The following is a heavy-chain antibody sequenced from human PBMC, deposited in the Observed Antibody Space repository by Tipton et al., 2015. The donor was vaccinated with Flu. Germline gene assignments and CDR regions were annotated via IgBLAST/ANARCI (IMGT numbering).Heavy chain of an antibody. CDR3: ARGSRYFDY. CDR2: VHRSGDT. CDR1: GDSIRNDFF. J-gene: IGHJ4*02. Sequence: TLSLTCAVSGDSIRNDFFWDWIRQPPGKGLEWIATVHRSGDTRYNPSLKSRVTISVDTSKNQFSLRLSSVTAADTAVYSCARGSRYFDYWGQGTLVTVSS. D-gene: IGHD6-19*01. V-gene: IGHV4-38-2*01.